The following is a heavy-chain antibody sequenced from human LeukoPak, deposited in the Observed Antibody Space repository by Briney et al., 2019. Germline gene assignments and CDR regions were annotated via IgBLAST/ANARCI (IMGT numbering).Heavy chain of an antibody. CDR1: GFTFSSYS. Sequence: GSLRLSCAASGFTFSSYSMNWVRQPPGKGLEWIGSIYYSGSTYYNPSLKSRVTISVDTSKNQFSLKLSSVTAADTAVYYCARVSGYGPHFDYWGQGTLVTVSS. J-gene: IGHJ4*02. D-gene: IGHD5-12*01. CDR2: IYYSGST. CDR3: ARVSGYGPHFDY. V-gene: IGHV4-39*07.